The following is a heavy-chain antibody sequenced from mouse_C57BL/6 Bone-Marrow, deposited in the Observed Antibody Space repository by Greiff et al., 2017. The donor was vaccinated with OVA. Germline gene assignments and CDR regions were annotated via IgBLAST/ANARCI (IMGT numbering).Heavy chain of an antibody. V-gene: IGHV5-4*01. CDR1: GFTFSSYA. J-gene: IGHJ2*01. D-gene: IGHD1-1*01. Sequence: EVHLVESGGGLVKPGGSLKLSCAASGFTFSSYAMSWVRQTPEKRLEWVATISDGGSYTYYPDNVKGRFPISRDNAKNNLYLKMIHLKSEDTAMYYCARDRGGYYPLDYWGQGTTLTVSS. CDR2: ISDGGSYT. CDR3: ARDRGGYYPLDY.